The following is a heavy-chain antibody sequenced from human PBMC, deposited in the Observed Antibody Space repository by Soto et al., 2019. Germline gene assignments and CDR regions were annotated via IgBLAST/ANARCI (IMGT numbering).Heavy chain of an antibody. D-gene: IGHD6-19*01. Sequence: QVQLVESGGGVVQPGRSLRLSYAASGFTFSTFAMHWVRQAPGKGLEWVAVISNDGITKYYADSVKGRFTISRDNSKNTLYLEMNSLRAEDTAVYYGYSSGWWGQGTLVTVSS. CDR2: ISNDGITK. V-gene: IGHV3-30*03. CDR3: YSSGW. CDR1: GFTFSTFA. J-gene: IGHJ4*02.